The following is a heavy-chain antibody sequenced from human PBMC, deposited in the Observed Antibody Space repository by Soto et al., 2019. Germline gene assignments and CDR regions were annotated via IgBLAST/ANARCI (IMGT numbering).Heavy chain of an antibody. CDR1: GYTFTSYD. D-gene: IGHD3-3*01. J-gene: IGHJ6*03. CDR2: MNPNSGKT. Sequence: ASVKVSCKASGYTFTSYDINWVRQATGQGLEWMGWMNPNSGKTGYAQKFQGRVTMTRNTSISTAYMELSSLRSEDTAVYYCARVRPEWPHYYYYYMDVWGKGTTVTVSS. CDR3: ARVRPEWPHYYYYYMDV. V-gene: IGHV1-8*01.